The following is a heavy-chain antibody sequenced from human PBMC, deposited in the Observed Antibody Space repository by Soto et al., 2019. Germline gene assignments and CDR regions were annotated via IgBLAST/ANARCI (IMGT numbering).Heavy chain of an antibody. CDR3: ARMRCRGGSCYSLAPDY. CDR1: GGSISSSSYY. D-gene: IGHD2-15*01. CDR2: VYYSGST. V-gene: IGHV4-39*01. Sequence: QLQLQESGPGLVKPSETLSLTCTVSGGSISSSSYYWGWIREPPGKGLEWIGSVYYSGSTYYNPSLKSRVTISVDTSKNQFSLKLSSVTSADTAVYYCARMRCRGGSCYSLAPDYWGQGTLVTVSS. J-gene: IGHJ4*02.